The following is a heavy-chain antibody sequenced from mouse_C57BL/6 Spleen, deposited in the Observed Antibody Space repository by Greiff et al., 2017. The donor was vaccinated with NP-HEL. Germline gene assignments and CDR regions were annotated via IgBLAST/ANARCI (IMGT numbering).Heavy chain of an antibody. J-gene: IGHJ1*03. CDR1: GYTFTSYW. D-gene: IGHD1-1*01. CDR3: ARWSTVVDSYWYFDV. V-gene: IGHV1-52*01. CDR2: IDPSDSET. Sequence: QVQLQQPRAELVRPGSSVKLSCKASGYTFTSYWMHWVKQRPIQGLEWIGNIDPSDSETHYNQKFKDKATLTVDKSSSTAYMQLSSLTSEDSAVYYCARWSTVVDSYWYFDVWGTGTTVTVSS.